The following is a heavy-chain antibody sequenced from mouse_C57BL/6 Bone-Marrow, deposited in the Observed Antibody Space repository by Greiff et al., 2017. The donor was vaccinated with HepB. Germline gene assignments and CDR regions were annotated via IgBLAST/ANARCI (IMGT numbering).Heavy chain of an antibody. V-gene: IGHV5-16*01. CDR3: ARENYLYAMDY. J-gene: IGHJ4*01. CDR2: INYDGSST. D-gene: IGHD1-1*02. CDR1: GFTFSDYY. Sequence: EVHLVESAGGLVQPGSSMKLSCTASGFTFSDYYMAWVRQVPEKGLEWVANINYDGSSTYYLDSLKSRFIISRDNAKNILYLQMSSLKSEDTATYYCARENYLYAMDYWGQGTSVTVSS.